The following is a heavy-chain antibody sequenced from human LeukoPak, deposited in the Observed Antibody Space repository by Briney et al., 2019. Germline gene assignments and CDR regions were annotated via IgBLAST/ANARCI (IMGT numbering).Heavy chain of an antibody. CDR2: IYSGDST. CDR3: ARGFRSVTTWGYFDY. D-gene: IGHD4-17*01. J-gene: IGHJ4*02. Sequence: GGSLRLSCAASGFTVSSNYMSWVRQAPGKGLEWVSVIYSGDSTYYADSVKGRFTISRDNSRNTLYLQMNSLRVDDTAVYYCARGFRSVTTWGYFDYWGQGALVTVSS. CDR1: GFTVSSNY. V-gene: IGHV3-66*01.